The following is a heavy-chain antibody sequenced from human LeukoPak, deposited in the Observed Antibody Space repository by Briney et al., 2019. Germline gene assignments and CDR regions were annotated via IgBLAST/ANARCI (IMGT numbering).Heavy chain of an antibody. J-gene: IGHJ3*02. CDR2: VSGSGGST. V-gene: IGHV3-23*01. D-gene: IGHD1-26*01. CDR1: GFTFSSYA. CDR3: AKMVSGSYYVETDAFDI. Sequence: GGSLRLSCAASGFTFSSYAMSWVRQAPGKGLEWVSAVSGSGGSTYYADSVKGRFTISRDNSKNTLYLQMNSLRAEDTAVYYCAKMVSGSYYVETDAFDIWGQGTMVTVSS.